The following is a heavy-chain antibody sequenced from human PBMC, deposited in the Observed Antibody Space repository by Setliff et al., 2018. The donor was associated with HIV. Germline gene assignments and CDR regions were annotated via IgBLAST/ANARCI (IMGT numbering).Heavy chain of an antibody. CDR2: IYASGST. CDR1: GGSISSYY. Sequence: SLTCAVSGGSISSYYWSWIRQTPGKGLEWIGYIYASGSTKYNPSLESRVTISVDTSKNQFSLKLSSVTAADTAVYYCARDGPHCITSSCPGAWFDPWGQGTLVTVSS. J-gene: IGHJ5*02. CDR3: ARDGPHCITSSCPGAWFDP. V-gene: IGHV4-59*12. D-gene: IGHD2-2*01.